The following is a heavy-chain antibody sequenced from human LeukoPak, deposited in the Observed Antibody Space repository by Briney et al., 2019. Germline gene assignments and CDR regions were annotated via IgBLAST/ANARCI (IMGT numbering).Heavy chain of an antibody. V-gene: IGHV3-7*04. CDR3: ARGSVVAANFDI. J-gene: IGHJ4*02. CDR1: GFAFGAYW. D-gene: IGHD2-2*01. CDR2: IKPDGSEG. Sequence: EGSLRLSCAASGFAFGAYWMSWVRQAPGKEPEWVANIKPDGSEGSSVDSVKGRFTISRDNARNSLYLQMNSLRSEDTAVYYCARGSVVAANFDIWGQGTLVTVSS.